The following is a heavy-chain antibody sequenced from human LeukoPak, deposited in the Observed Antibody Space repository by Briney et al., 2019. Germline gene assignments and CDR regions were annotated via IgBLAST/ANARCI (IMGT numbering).Heavy chain of an antibody. CDR1: GGSISSGGYS. CDR3: ARVGPGWYFDL. CDR2: IYHSGST. V-gene: IGHV4-30-2*01. J-gene: IGHJ2*01. Sequence: PSQTLSLTCAVSGGSISSGGYSWSWIRQPPGKGLEWIGYIYHSGSTYYNPSLKSRVTISVDRSKNQFSLELSSVTAADTAVYYCARVGPGWYFDLWGRGTLVTVSS.